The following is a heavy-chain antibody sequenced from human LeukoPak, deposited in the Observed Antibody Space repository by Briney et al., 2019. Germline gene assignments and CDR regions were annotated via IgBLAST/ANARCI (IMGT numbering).Heavy chain of an antibody. Sequence: PSETLSLTCAVYGGSFSGYYWSWIRQPPGKGLEWIGEINHSGSTNYNPSLKSRVTISVDTSKNQFSLKLSSVTAADTAVYYCARSEFGYSSGWYVRAYYFDYWGQGTLVTVSS. CDR1: GGSFSGYY. D-gene: IGHD6-19*01. CDR3: ARSEFGYSSGWYVRAYYFDY. CDR2: INHSGST. J-gene: IGHJ4*02. V-gene: IGHV4-34*01.